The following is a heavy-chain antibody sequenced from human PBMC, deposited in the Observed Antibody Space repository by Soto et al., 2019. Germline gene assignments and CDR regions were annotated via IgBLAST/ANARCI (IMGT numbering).Heavy chain of an antibody. V-gene: IGHV3-53*01. J-gene: IGHJ3*02. Sequence: PGGSLRLSCAASGFTVSSNYMSWVRQAPGKGLEWVSVIYSGGSTYYADSVKGRFTISRDNSKNTLYLQMNSLRAEDTAVYYCARVLAVAGHDAFDIWGQGTMVTVSS. CDR2: IYSGGST. CDR3: ARVLAVAGHDAFDI. CDR1: GFTVSSNY. D-gene: IGHD6-19*01.